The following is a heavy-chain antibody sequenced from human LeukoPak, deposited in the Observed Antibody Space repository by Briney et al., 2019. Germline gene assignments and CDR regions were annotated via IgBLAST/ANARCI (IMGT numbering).Heavy chain of an antibody. J-gene: IGHJ4*02. CDR2: ISSSSSYI. V-gene: IGHV3-21*01. CDR3: ARGSTIAAWLVDY. Sequence: GGSLRLSCAASGFTFSSYSMNWVRQAPGKGLEWVSSISSSSSYIYYADSVRGRFTISRDNAKNSLYLQMNSLRAEDTAVYYCARGSTIAAWLVDYWGQGTRVTVSS. D-gene: IGHD6-6*01. CDR1: GFTFSSYS.